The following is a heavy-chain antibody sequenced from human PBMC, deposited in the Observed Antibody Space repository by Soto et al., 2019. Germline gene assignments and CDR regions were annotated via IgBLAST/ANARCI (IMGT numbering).Heavy chain of an antibody. D-gene: IGHD4-17*01. V-gene: IGHV4-59*01. Sequence: QVQLQESGPGLVRPAETLSLTCSVSTGSMRTYYWTWIRQSPGKGLEWIGQISHTGKTKYNPSLESRVTISVDTSRKQFSLKLTSVTAADTALYYCARDDTTGLFDFWGLGTLVTVSS. J-gene: IGHJ4*02. CDR3: ARDDTTGLFDF. CDR2: ISHTGKT. CDR1: TGSMRTYY.